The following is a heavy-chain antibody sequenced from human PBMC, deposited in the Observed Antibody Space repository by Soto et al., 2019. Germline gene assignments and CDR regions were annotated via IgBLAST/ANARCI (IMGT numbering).Heavy chain of an antibody. V-gene: IGHV3-53*01. CDR2: IYSNGNP. J-gene: IGHJ6*02. CDR1: GFTVSTNY. Sequence: EVQLVESGGGLIQPGGSLRLSCAASGFTVSTNYRTWVRQTPGKGLEWVSIIYSNGNPYYADSVKGRFTISRDNSKNTLYLQMNSLRVDDTAVYYCVVEDLGMEVWGQGTAVTVSS. D-gene: IGHD2-15*01. CDR3: VVEDLGMEV.